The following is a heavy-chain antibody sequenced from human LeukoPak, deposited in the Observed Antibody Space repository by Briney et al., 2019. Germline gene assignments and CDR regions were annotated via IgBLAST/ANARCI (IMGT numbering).Heavy chain of an antibody. CDR1: GGTFSSYA. Sequence: SVKVSCKASGGTFSSYAISWVRQAPGQGLEWMGGVIPIFGTANYAQKFQGRVTITADESTSTAYMELSSLRSEDTAVYYCARESVGPIDYYGMDVWGQGTTVTVSS. CDR2: VIPIFGTA. CDR3: ARESVGPIDYYGMDV. J-gene: IGHJ6*02. D-gene: IGHD2-15*01. V-gene: IGHV1-69*13.